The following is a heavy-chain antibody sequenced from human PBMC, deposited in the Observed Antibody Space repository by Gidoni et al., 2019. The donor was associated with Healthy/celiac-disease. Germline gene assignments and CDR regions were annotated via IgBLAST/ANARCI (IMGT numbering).Heavy chain of an antibody. D-gene: IGHD6-13*01. CDR2: INHSGST. J-gene: IGHJ4*02. CDR3: ARVRSIAAAPLDY. V-gene: IGHV4-34*01. CDR1: GWSFSGYY. Sequence: QVQLQQWGAGLLKPSETLSLTCAVYGWSFSGYYWSWIRQPPGKGLEWIGEINHSGSTNYNPSLKSRVTISVDTSKNQFSLKLSSVTAADTAVYYCARVRSIAAAPLDYWGQGTLVTVSS.